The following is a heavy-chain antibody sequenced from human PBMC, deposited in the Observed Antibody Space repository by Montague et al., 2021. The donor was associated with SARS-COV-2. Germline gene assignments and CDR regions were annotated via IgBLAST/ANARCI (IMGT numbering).Heavy chain of an antibody. D-gene: IGHD3-3*01. CDR1: GGSFSGYY. Sequence: SETLSLTCAVYGGSFSGYYWSWIRQPPGKGLEWIGETNHSGSTNYNPSLKSRVTISVDTSKNQFSLKLSSVTAADTAVYYCARVAESTYYDFWSGYLRFYYFDYWGQGTLVTVSS. V-gene: IGHV4-34*01. CDR2: TNHSGST. CDR3: ARVAESTYYDFWSGYLRFYYFDY. J-gene: IGHJ4*02.